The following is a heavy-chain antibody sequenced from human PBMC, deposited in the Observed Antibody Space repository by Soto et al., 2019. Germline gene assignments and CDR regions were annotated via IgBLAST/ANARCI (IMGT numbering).Heavy chain of an antibody. CDR2: INPSGGTT. V-gene: IGHV1-46*01. CDR3: ARGPNAESHYYYYYGTDV. Sequence: ASVKVSCKASGYTFTSYYLHWVRQAPGQGPEWMGIINPSGGTTNYAQTFQGRVTVTRDTSTSTVYMELSSLRSDDTAVYYCARGPNAESHYYYYYGTDVWGKGTKVTVSS. J-gene: IGHJ6*04. CDR1: GYTFTSYY.